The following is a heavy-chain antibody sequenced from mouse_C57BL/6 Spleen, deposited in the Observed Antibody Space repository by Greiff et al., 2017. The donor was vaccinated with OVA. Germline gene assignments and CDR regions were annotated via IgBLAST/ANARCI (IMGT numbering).Heavy chain of an antibody. CDR3: ARTDGNQYYFDY. Sequence: QVQLQQSGAELVKPGASVKISCKASGYAFSSYWMNWVKQGPGKGLEWIGQIYPGDGDTNYNGKFKGKATLTADKSSSTAYMQLSSLTSEDSAVYFCARTDGNQYYFDYWGQGTTLTVSS. D-gene: IGHD2-1*01. V-gene: IGHV1-80*01. J-gene: IGHJ2*01. CDR2: IYPGDGDT. CDR1: GYAFSSYW.